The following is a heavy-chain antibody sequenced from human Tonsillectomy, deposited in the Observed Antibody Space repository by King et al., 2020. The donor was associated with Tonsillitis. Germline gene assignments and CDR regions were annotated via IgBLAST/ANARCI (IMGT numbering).Heavy chain of an antibody. CDR2: IIPILGIA. J-gene: IGHJ3*02. CDR3: ARGAKDDAFDI. Sequence: QLVQSGAEVKKPGSSVKVSCKASGGTFSSYAISWVRQAPGQGLEWMGRIIPILGIANYAQKFQGRVTITADKSTSTAYMELSSLRAEDTAVYYCARGAKDDAFDIWGQGTMVTVSS. V-gene: IGHV1-69*04. D-gene: IGHD3-16*01. CDR1: GGTFSSYA.